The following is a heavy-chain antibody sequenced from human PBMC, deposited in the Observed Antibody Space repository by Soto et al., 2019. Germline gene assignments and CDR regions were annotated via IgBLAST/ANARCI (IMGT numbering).Heavy chain of an antibody. Sequence: GGSRRVSCAASGFTFSSYARSWFRQAPEKGLEWVSAISGSGGSTYYADSVKGRFTISRDNSKNTLYLQMNSLRAEDTAVYYCARVVVVIQPAYYYDMDVRAQRTTVPVSS. CDR1: GFTFSSYA. CDR3: ARVVVVIQPAYYYDMDV. V-gene: IGHV3-23*01. J-gene: IGHJ6*02. CDR2: ISGSGGST. D-gene: IGHD3-22*01.